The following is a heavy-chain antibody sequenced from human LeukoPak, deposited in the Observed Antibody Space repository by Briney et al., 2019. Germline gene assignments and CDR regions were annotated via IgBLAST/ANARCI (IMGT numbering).Heavy chain of an antibody. CDR1: GGSISSYY. J-gene: IGHJ6*03. V-gene: IGHV4-59*01. Sequence: SETLSLTCTVSGGSISSYYWSWIRQPPGKGLEWIGYIYHSGNTNYNPSLKSRVTISVDMSKNQFSLKLTSVTAADTAVYHCARALRGYYMDVWGKGTTVTVSS. CDR2: IYHSGNT. D-gene: IGHD3-10*01. CDR3: ARALRGYYMDV.